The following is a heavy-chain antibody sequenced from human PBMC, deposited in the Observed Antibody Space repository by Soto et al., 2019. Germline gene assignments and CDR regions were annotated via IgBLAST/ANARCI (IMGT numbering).Heavy chain of an antibody. J-gene: IGHJ4*02. Sequence: EVQLLESGGGLVQPGGSLRLSCAASGFTFSSYAMSWVRQAPGKGLEWVSAISGSGGSIYYADSVKGRFTISRDNSKNTLYLQMNSLRAEDTAVYYCAKAYGSGEYYFDYWGQGTLVTVSS. CDR2: ISGSGGSI. D-gene: IGHD3-10*01. V-gene: IGHV3-23*01. CDR1: GFTFSSYA. CDR3: AKAYGSGEYYFDY.